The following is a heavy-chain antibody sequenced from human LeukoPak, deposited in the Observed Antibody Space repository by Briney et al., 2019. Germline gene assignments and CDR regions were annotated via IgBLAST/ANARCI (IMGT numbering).Heavy chain of an antibody. D-gene: IGHD2-15*01. CDR2: IYYSGST. CDR1: GGSISSSSYY. Sequence: SETLSLTCTVSGGSISSSSYYWGWIRQPPGKGPEWIGSIYYSGSTYYNPSLKSRVTISVDTSKNQFSLKLSSVTAADTAVYYCARVSPVAHDAFDIWGQGTMVTVSS. CDR3: ARVSPVAHDAFDI. V-gene: IGHV4-39*07. J-gene: IGHJ3*02.